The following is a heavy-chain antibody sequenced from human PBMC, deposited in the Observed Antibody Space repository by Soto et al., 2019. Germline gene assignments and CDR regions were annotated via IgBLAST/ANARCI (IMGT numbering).Heavy chain of an antibody. J-gene: IGHJ6*03. D-gene: IGHD1-7*01. CDR1: GYTLTELS. Sequence: ASVKVSCKVSGYTLTELSMHWVRQAPGKGLEWMGGFDPEDGETIYAQKFQGRVTMTEDTSTDTAYMELSSLRSEDTAVYYCATYNWNYSGFYYYYYMDVWGKGTTVTSP. CDR2: FDPEDGET. CDR3: ATYNWNYSGFYYYYYMDV. V-gene: IGHV1-24*01.